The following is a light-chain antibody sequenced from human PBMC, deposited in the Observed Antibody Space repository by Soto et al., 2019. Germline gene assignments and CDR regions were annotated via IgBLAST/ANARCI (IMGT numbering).Light chain of an antibody. V-gene: IGKV1-8*01. CDR2: TAS. CDR1: QGISSH. J-gene: IGKJ4*01. Sequence: AIRMTQSPSSFSASTGDRVTITCRASQGISSHLAWYQVKPGKAPRFLIYTASYLENGVPSRFCSSESVTDLTLTVSCLQSEDFSVYYCQQSSGYSLAYGARTKVE. CDR3: QQSSGYSLA.